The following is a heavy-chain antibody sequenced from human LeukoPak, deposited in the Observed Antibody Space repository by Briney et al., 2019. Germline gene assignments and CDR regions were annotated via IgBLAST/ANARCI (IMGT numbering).Heavy chain of an antibody. J-gene: IGHJ3*02. V-gene: IGHV1-46*01. CDR3: ARDAAMIVVVEDAFDI. CDR1: GYTFTSYY. D-gene: IGHD3-22*01. CDR2: INPSGGST. Sequence: ASVKVSCKASGYTFTSYYMHWVRQAPGQGLERMGIINPSGGSTSYAQKFQGRVTMTRDMSTSTVYMELSSLRSEDTAVYYCARDAAMIVVVEDAFDIWGQGTMVTVSS.